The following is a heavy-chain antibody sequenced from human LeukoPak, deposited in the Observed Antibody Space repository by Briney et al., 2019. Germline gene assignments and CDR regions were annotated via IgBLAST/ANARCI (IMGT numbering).Heavy chain of an antibody. J-gene: IGHJ4*02. CDR2: ISAYNGNT. CDR3: AGGGDTAMVEPHDY. V-gene: IGHV1-18*01. D-gene: IGHD5-18*01. Sequence: ASVKVSCKASGYTFTSYGISWVRQAPGQGLEWMGWISAYNGNTNYAQKLQGRDTMTTDTSTGTAYMELRSLRSDDTAVYYCAGGGDTAMVEPHDYWGQGTLVTVSS. CDR1: GYTFTSYG.